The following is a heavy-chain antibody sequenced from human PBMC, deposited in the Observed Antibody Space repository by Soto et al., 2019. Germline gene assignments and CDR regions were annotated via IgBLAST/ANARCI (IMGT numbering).Heavy chain of an antibody. J-gene: IGHJ6*02. CDR1: GFTFTSSA. D-gene: IGHD2-2*01. CDR3: AAERHYCSSTSCPGPYYYYGMDV. V-gene: IGHV1-58*01. CDR2: IVVGSGNT. Sequence: QMQLVQSGPEVKKPGTSVKVSCKASGFTFTSSAVQWVRQARGQRLEWIGWIVVGSGNTNYAQKFQERVTMTRDMSTSTAYLELSSLRPEDTAVYYCAAERHYCSSTSCPGPYYYYGMDVWGQGTTVTVSS.